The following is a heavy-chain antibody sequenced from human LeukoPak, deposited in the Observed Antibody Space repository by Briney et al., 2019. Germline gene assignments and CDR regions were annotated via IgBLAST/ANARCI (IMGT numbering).Heavy chain of an antibody. CDR3: ARANGVWFGELFNTYYYYGMDV. J-gene: IGHJ6*02. CDR1: GVAFSSYA. V-gene: IGHV1-69*04. D-gene: IGHD3-10*01. Sequence: ASVNLSCKASGVAFSSYASCWVWLGPGPGLGLMWTIIPILGIANYAQKFQGRVTITADKSTSTAYMELSSLRSEDTAVYYCARANGVWFGELFNTYYYYGMDVWGQGTTVTVSS. CDR2: IIPILGIA.